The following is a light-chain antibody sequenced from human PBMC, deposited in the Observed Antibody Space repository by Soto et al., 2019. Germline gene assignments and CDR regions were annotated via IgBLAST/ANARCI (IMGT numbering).Light chain of an antibody. CDR1: QSVRSSY. CDR3: QHYGTSAL. V-gene: IGKV3-20*01. Sequence: EIVLTQSPGTLSLSPGERATLSCRASQSVRSSYLAWYQQKPGQAPRLLIYDASSATGIPDRFSASGSGTDFTLTITRLEPEDFAVYYCQHYGTSALFGPGTKVEI. CDR2: DAS. J-gene: IGKJ3*01.